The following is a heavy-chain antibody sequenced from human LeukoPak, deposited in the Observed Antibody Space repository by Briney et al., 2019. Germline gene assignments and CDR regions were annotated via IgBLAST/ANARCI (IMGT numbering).Heavy chain of an antibody. CDR3: AAALHYYDSSGLDY. Sequence: SVKVSCKASGFTFTSSAMQWVRQARGQRLEWIGWIVVGSGNTNYAQKFQERVTITRDMSTSTAYMELSSLRSEDTAVYYRAAALHYYDSSGLDYWGQGTLVTVSS. J-gene: IGHJ4*02. CDR1: GFTFTSSA. V-gene: IGHV1-58*02. D-gene: IGHD3-22*01. CDR2: IVVGSGNT.